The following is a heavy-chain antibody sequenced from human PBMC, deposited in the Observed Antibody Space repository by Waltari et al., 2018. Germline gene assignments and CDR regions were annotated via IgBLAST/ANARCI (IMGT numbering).Heavy chain of an antibody. CDR3: AREIGSGAFDI. Sequence: EVQLVESGGGLVQPGGSLILSCAASGFTFSSYSMNWVRQAPGKGMEWVSYISSSSSTIYYADSVKGRFTISRDNAKNSLYLQMNSLRAEDTAVYYCAREIGSGAFDIWGQGTMVTVSS. J-gene: IGHJ3*02. V-gene: IGHV3-48*04. CDR1: GFTFSSYS. CDR2: ISSSSSTI. D-gene: IGHD3-10*01.